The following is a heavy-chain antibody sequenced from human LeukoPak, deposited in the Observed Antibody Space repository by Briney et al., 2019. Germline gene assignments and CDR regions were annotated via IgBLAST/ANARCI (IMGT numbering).Heavy chain of an antibody. CDR1: GGSISSGGYY. CDR3: ARLPYDSSGYYPGDDY. Sequence: SQTMSLTCTDSGGSISSGGYYWSWIRQHPGKGLEWIGYIYYSGSTYYNPSLKSRVTISVDTSKNQFSLKLSSVTAADTAVYYCARLPYDSSGYYPGDDYWGQGTLVTVSS. V-gene: IGHV4-31*03. J-gene: IGHJ4*02. CDR2: IYYSGST. D-gene: IGHD3-22*01.